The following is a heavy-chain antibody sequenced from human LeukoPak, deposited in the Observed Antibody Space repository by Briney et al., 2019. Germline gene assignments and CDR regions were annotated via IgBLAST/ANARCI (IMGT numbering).Heavy chain of an antibody. CDR2: IKQDGSEK. Sequence: GGSLRLSCAASGFTFSSYWMSWVREARGKGLEGVANIKQDGSEKYYVDSVKGRFTISRDNAQNSLYLQMNSLRAEDTAVYYCALKPTGPYYFDNWGQGTLVTVSS. CDR1: GFTFSSYW. J-gene: IGHJ4*02. CDR3: ALKPTGPYYFDN. D-gene: IGHD1-14*01. V-gene: IGHV3-7*01.